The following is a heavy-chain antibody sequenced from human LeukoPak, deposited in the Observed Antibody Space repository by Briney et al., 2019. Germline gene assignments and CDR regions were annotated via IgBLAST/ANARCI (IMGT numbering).Heavy chain of an antibody. V-gene: IGHV3-30-3*01. CDR1: GFTFSSDA. CDR3: ARGGYDSSGYLHY. D-gene: IGHD3-22*01. Sequence: GRSLRLSCAASGFTFSSDAMHWVRQAPGKGLEWVAVISYDGSNKYYADSVKGRFTISRDNSKNTLYLQMNSLRAEDTAVYYCARGGYDSSGYLHYWGQGTLVTVSS. J-gene: IGHJ4*02. CDR2: ISYDGSNK.